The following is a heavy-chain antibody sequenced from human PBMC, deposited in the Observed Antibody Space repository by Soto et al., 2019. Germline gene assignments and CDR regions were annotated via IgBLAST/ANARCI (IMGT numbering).Heavy chain of an antibody. V-gene: IGHV3-15*01. CDR2: IKSKTDGGTT. CDR1: GFTFSNAW. D-gene: IGHD6-13*01. CDR3: TSHQLRQQLVPKEYYYYYLDV. J-gene: IGHJ6*03. Sequence: PGGSLRLSCAASGFTFSNAWMSWVRQAPGKGLEWVGRIKSKTDGGTTDYAAPVKGRFTISRDDSKNTLYLQMNSLKTEDTAVYDCTSHQLRQQLVPKEYYYYYLDVWGKGTTVTLSS.